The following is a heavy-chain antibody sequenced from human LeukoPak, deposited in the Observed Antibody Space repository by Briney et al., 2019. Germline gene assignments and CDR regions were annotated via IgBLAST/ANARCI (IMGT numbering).Heavy chain of an antibody. CDR1: GLTFSSYW. D-gene: IGHD6-13*01. V-gene: IGHV3-7*01. CDR3: ARDSSSWYAEPYYFDY. J-gene: IGHJ4*02. CDR2: IKQDGSEK. Sequence: GGSQRLSCAASGLTFSSYWMSWVRQAPGKGLEWVANIKQDGSEKYYVDSVKGRFTISRDNAKNSLYLQMNSLRAGDTAVYYCARDSSSWYAEPYYFDYWGQGTLVTVSS.